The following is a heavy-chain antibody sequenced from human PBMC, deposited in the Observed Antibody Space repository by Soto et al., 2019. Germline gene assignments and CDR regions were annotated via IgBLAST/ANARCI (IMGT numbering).Heavy chain of an antibody. CDR3: ATGGVDILTTGTDLDS. D-gene: IGHD2-21*01. Sequence: QVQLVQSGAEVKKPGSSVIVSCKASGGAFRTYAITWVRQAPGQGLEWMGAVIPLFGTSTDAQSFQGRLTITADESPSTAYLELRSLRSEDTDTYFFATGGVDILTTGTDLDSWGQGTLVTVSS. CDR2: VIPLFGTS. J-gene: IGHJ5*01. V-gene: IGHV1-69*01. CDR1: GGAFRTYA.